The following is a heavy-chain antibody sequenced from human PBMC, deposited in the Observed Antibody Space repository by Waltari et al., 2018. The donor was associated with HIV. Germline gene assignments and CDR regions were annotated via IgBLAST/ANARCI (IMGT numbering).Heavy chain of an antibody. Sequence: QITLKESGPTLVKPTQTLTLTCTFSGFSLTTSAVGVGWIRQPPGKSLEWLAVIYGDDDKGYRPSLRTKLTLTKDTSKTRVVLTMINVDPVDTATYYCAHRLTSNSGFDYWGQGTLVTVSS. CDR3: AHRLTSNSGFDY. CDR1: GFSLTTSAVG. V-gene: IGHV2-5*02. D-gene: IGHD1-26*01. CDR2: IYGDDDK. J-gene: IGHJ4*02.